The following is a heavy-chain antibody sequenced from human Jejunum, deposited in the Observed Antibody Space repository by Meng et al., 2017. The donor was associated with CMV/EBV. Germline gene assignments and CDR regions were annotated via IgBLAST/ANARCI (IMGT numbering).Heavy chain of an antibody. D-gene: IGHD4-23*01. V-gene: IGHV4-31*02. Sequence: VSGDSIISGVSYWTWIRQHPGEGLEWIGYIYYSGSTYYNPSLKSRFTMSVDTSKNQFSLKMSSVTAADTAVYYCARRGGNSGWFDPWGQGTLVTVSS. CDR1: GDSIISGVSY. J-gene: IGHJ5*02. CDR3: ARRGGNSGWFDP. CDR2: IYYSGST.